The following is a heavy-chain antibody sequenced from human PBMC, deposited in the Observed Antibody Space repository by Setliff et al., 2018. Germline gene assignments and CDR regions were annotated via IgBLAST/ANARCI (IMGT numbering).Heavy chain of an antibody. Sequence: ASVKVSCKASGYTFTSYAPHWLRQAPGQRLEWMAYINGGNGNTHYSQKFRGRVTVTRDTSASTVFMELSTLSSEDTAVYYCAREVYDILTGYSYWYFDLWGRGTLVTVSS. CDR2: INGGNGNT. CDR1: GYTFTSYA. V-gene: IGHV1-3*01. D-gene: IGHD3-9*01. J-gene: IGHJ2*01. CDR3: AREVYDILTGYSYWYFDL.